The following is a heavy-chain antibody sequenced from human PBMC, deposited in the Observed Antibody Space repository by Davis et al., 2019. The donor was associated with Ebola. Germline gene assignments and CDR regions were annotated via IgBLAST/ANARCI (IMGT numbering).Heavy chain of an antibody. V-gene: IGHV1-18*01. CDR1: GYTFTSYG. CDR2: ISAYNGNT. Sequence: AASVKVSCKASGYTFTSYGISWVRQAPGQGLEWMGWISAYNGNTNYAQKLQGRVTMTTDTSTSTAYMELRSLRSDDTAVYYCARALGLVVYYYYYYGMDVWGQGTTVTVSS. CDR3: ARALGLVVYYYYYYGMDV. D-gene: IGHD2-8*02. J-gene: IGHJ6*02.